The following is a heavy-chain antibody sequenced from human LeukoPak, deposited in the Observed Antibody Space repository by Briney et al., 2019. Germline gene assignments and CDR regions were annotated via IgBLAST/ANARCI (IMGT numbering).Heavy chain of an antibody. CDR3: ARHATYYDFWSGYRSCWFDP. Sequence: SETLSPTCTVSGGSISSSSYYWGWIRQPPGKGLEWIGSIYYSGSTYYNPSLKSRVTISVDTSKNQFSLKLSSVTAADTAVYYCARHATYYDFWSGYRSCWFDPWGQGTLVTVSS. D-gene: IGHD3-3*01. J-gene: IGHJ5*02. CDR1: GGSISSSSYY. CDR2: IYYSGST. V-gene: IGHV4-39*01.